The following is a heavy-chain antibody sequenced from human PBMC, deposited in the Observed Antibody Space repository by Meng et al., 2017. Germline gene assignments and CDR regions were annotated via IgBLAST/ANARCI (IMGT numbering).Heavy chain of an antibody. D-gene: IGHD3-10*01. J-gene: IGHJ5*02. CDR3: GRASWGGVDQ. CDR2: IKSDGSNK. V-gene: IGHV3-74*01. Sequence: GDACGGLSLLGRSLGLSCAASGFTFSSYWMQWCLQDPGDGLECVSRIKSDGSNKNYAESVKSPFTIARENAQNTLYLQMNRLRAEDTAAYYCGRASWGGVDQWGQGTLVTVSS. CDR1: GFTFSSYW.